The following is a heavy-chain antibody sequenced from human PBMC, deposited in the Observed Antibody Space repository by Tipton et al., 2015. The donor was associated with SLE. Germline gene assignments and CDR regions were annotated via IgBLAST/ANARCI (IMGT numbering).Heavy chain of an antibody. CDR2: ISSSGSTI. Sequence: GSLRLSCAASGFTFSSYEMNWVRQAPGKGLEWVSYISSSGSTIYYADSVKGRFTISRDNAKNSLYLQMNSLRAEDAAVYYCARRKDSTGDAFDIWGQGTMVTVSS. CDR3: ARRKDSTGDAFDI. D-gene: IGHD2-2*01. CDR1: GFTFSSYE. J-gene: IGHJ3*02. V-gene: IGHV3-48*03.